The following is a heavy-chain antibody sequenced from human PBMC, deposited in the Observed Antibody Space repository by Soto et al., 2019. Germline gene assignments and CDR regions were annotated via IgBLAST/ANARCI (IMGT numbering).Heavy chain of an antibody. CDR3: TTEYYYDSSGYLVDY. CDR1: GFTFSNAW. V-gene: IGHV3-15*01. CDR2: IKSKTDGGTT. J-gene: IGHJ4*02. D-gene: IGHD3-22*01. Sequence: EVQLVESGGGLVKPGGSLRLSCAASGFTFSNAWMSWVRQAPGKGLEWVGRIKSKTDGGTTDYAAPVKGRFTISRDDSKNTLYLQMNSLKTEEPAVYYCTTEYYYDSSGYLVDYWGQGTLVTVSS.